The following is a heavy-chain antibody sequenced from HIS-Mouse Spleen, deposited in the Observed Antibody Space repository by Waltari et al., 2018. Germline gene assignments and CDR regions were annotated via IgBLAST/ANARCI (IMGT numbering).Heavy chain of an antibody. CDR3: AKASSGWLDY. V-gene: IGHV3-30*18. J-gene: IGHJ4*02. CDR2: ISYDGSNK. D-gene: IGHD6-19*01. Sequence: QVQLVESGGGVVQPGRSLRLSCAASGFTFSSYGMHWVRQAPGKGLEWVEVISYDGSNKYDADSVKGRFTISRDNSKNTLYLQMNSLRAEDTAVYYCAKASSGWLDYWGQGTLVTVSS. CDR1: GFTFSSYG.